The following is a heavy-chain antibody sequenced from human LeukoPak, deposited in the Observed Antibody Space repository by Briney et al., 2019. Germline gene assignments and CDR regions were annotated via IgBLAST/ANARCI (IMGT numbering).Heavy chain of an antibody. CDR3: ARAGGYSYVEYFDY. V-gene: IGHV3-7*01. Sequence: GGSLRLSCAASGFTFSSYWMSWVRQAPGKGLEWVANIKQDGSEKYYVDSVKGRFTISRDNAKNSLYLQMNSLRAEDTAMYDCARAGGYSYVEYFDYWGQGTLVPVSS. CDR2: IKQDGSEK. D-gene: IGHD3-22*01. J-gene: IGHJ4*02. CDR1: GFTFSSYW.